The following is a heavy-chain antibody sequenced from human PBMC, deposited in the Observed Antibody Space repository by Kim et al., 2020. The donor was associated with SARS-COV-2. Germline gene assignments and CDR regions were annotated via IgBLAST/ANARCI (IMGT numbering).Heavy chain of an antibody. V-gene: IGHV4-34*01. CDR1: GGSFSGYY. Sequence: SETLSLTCAVYGGSFSGYYWSWIRQPPGKGLEWIGEINHSGSTNYNPSLKSRVTISVDTSKNQFSLKLSSVTAADTAVYYCARVLYSSGWPYYFDYWGQGTLVTVSS. D-gene: IGHD6-19*01. CDR2: INHSGST. CDR3: ARVLYSSGWPYYFDY. J-gene: IGHJ4*02.